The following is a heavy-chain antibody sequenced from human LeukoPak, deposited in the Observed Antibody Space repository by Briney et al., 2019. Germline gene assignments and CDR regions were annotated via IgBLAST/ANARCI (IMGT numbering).Heavy chain of an antibody. D-gene: IGHD1-26*01. J-gene: IGHJ3*02. V-gene: IGHV4-34*01. CDR2: INHSGST. Sequence: PSETLSLTCAVYGGSFSGYYWSWIRQPPGKGLEWIGEINHSGSTNYNPSLKSRVTISVDTSKNQFSLKLSSVTAADTAVCYCASGLSGSYYRDAFDIWGQGTMVTVSS. CDR1: GGSFSGYY. CDR3: ASGLSGSYYRDAFDI.